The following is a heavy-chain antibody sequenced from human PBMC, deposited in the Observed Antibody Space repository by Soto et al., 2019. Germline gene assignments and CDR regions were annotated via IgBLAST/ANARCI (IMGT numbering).Heavy chain of an antibody. Sequence: QVQLVQSGAEVKRPGASVKVSCKASGYTFTDYDIHWVCQAPGQRLEWMGWIDTGNGNTKYSQKFQGRVTITRDTSASTAYMELSSPRSEDTAVYYCARDPKWNYVYAFDIWGQGTTVTVSS. CDR3: ARDPKWNYVYAFDI. D-gene: IGHD1-7*01. J-gene: IGHJ3*02. CDR1: GYTFTDYD. V-gene: IGHV1-3*04. CDR2: IDTGNGNT.